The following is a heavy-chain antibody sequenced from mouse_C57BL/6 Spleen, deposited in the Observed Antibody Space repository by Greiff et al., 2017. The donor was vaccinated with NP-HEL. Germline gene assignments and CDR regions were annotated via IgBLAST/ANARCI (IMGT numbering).Heavy chain of an antibody. J-gene: IGHJ1*03. V-gene: IGHV1-50*01. Sequence: VQLQQPGAELVKPGASVKLSCKASGYTFTSYWMQWVKQRPGQGLEWIGEIDPSDSYTNYNQKFKGKATLTVDTSSSTAYMQLSSLTSEDSAVYYCAKGPDVWGTGTTVTVSS. CDR1: GYTFTSYW. CDR3: AKGPDV. CDR2: IDPSDSYT.